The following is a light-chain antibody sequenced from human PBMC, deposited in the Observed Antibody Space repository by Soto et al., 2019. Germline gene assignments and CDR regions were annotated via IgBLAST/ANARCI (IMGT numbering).Light chain of an antibody. Sequence: DVVMTQSPLYLPVTPGQPASISCRSSQSLVYSDGNTYLNWFHQRPGQSPRRLIYKVSNRASGVPDRFSGSESGADFTLRISRVEAEDVAIYYCLQDTHWPYTFGQGTKLEIK. V-gene: IGKV2-30*01. CDR1: QSLVYSDGNTY. CDR2: KVS. CDR3: LQDTHWPYT. J-gene: IGKJ2*01.